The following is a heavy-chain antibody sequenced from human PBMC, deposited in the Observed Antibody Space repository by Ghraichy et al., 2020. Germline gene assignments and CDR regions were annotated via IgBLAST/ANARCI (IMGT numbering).Heavy chain of an antibody. J-gene: IGHJ5*02. CDR3: ARDDKDWFDP. V-gene: IGHV4-59*02. Sequence: SETLSLTCTVSGGSVSSSYWSWIRQPPGKGLEWIGYIYYIGSTNYNPSLKSRVTISVDTSKNQFSLKLSSVTAADTAVYYCARDDKDWFDPWGQGTLVTVSS. D-gene: IGHD3-22*01. CDR1: GGSVSSSY. CDR2: IYYIGST.